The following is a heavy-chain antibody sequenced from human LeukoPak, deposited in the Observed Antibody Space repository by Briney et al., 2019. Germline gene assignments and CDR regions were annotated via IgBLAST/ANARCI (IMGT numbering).Heavy chain of an antibody. CDR2: INPNSGGT. CDR1: GYTFTSNY. CDR3: ARDRRGIRDIVVVVAARSGFDY. D-gene: IGHD2-15*01. V-gene: IGHV1-2*06. J-gene: IGHJ4*02. Sequence: ASVKVSCKASGYTFTSNYIHWVRQAPGQGLEWMGRINPNSGGTNYAQKFQGRVTMTRDTSISTAYMELSRLRSDDTAVYYCARDRRGIRDIVVVVAARSGFDYWGQGTLVTVSS.